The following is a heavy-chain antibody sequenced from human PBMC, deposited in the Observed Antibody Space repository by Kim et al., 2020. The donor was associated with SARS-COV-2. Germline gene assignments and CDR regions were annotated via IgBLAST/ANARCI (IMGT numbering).Heavy chain of an antibody. D-gene: IGHD3-22*01. V-gene: IGHV3-13*04. Sequence: GGSLRLSCAASGFTFSSYDMHWVRQATGKGLEWVSAIGTAGDTYYPGSVKGRFTISRENAKNSLYLQMNSLRAGDTAVYYCARGDSSGYLYYFDYWGQGTLVTVSS. CDR3: ARGDSSGYLYYFDY. J-gene: IGHJ4*02. CDR1: GFTFSSYD. CDR2: IGTAGDT.